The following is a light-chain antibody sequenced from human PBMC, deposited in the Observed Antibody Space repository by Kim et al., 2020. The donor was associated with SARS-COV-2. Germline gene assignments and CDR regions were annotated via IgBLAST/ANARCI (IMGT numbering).Light chain of an antibody. J-gene: IGLJ2*01. CDR2: YDT. CDR1: GIGLRS. CDR3: QVWDTGSDHPI. Sequence: AAGEAGGVPWGEDGIGLRSVGWYQRKPGRARVLVIYYDTDRPSGIPERFSGSNSGKTATLAISRVEAGDEADYYCQVWDTGSDHPIFGGGTKVTVL. V-gene: IGLV3-21*04.